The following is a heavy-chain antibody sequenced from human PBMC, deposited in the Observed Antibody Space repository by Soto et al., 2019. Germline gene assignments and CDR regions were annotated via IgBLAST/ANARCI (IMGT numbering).Heavy chain of an antibody. Sequence: SETLSLTCTVSGGSISSSDNFWDWIRQPPGKGLEWVGSTYYSGSTYYNPSLRGRVTISIDTPKNQVSLRLDSVTAADTAVYYCARHQAGHYDILTDYSPGSAFEIWGQGTMVTVSS. CDR3: ARHQAGHYDILTDYSPGSAFEI. CDR2: TYYSGST. J-gene: IGHJ3*02. D-gene: IGHD3-9*01. CDR1: GGSISSSDNF. V-gene: IGHV4-39*01.